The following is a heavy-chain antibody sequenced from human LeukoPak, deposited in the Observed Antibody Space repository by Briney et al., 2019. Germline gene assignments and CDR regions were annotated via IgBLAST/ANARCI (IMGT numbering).Heavy chain of an antibody. CDR1: TFIFSTYS. V-gene: IGHV3-48*01. J-gene: IGHJ3*02. Sequence: GGSLRLSCAASTFIFSTYSMNWVRQAPGKGLEWVSYISSSSSTIYYADSVKGRFTISRDNAKNSLYLQMDSLRPEDTAVYYCARDQFMYGYRFSTTNYAFDIWGQGTMVTVSS. CDR3: ARDQFMYGYRFSTTNYAFDI. D-gene: IGHD5-12*01. CDR2: ISSSSSTI.